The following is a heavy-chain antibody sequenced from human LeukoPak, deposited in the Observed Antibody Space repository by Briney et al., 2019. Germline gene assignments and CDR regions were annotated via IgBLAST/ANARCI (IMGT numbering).Heavy chain of an antibody. CDR2: INAGNGNT. V-gene: IGHV1-3*03. D-gene: IGHD3-22*01. CDR1: GYTFTSYD. Sequence: ASVKVSCKASGYTFTSYDISWVRQAPGQRLEWMGWINAGNGNTKYSQEFQGRVTITRDTSASTAYMELSSLRSEDMAVYYCARSGDSSGYYYRFDYWGQGTLVTVSS. J-gene: IGHJ4*02. CDR3: ARSGDSSGYYYRFDY.